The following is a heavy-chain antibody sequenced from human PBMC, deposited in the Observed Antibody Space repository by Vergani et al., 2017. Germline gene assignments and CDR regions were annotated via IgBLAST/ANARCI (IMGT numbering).Heavy chain of an antibody. CDR2: IYYSGST. Sequence: QVQLQESGPGLVKPSETLSLTCTVSGCTISSYYWSWIRQPPGKGLEWIGSIYYSGSTNYNPSFMSRVTISVDTSKNQFSLKLSSVTAADTAVYYCARDNYDILTGYYTDYYYCYMDVWGKGTTVTVSS. V-gene: IGHV4-59*01. D-gene: IGHD3-9*01. CDR3: ARDNYDILTGYYTDYYYCYMDV. J-gene: IGHJ6*03. CDR1: GCTISSYY.